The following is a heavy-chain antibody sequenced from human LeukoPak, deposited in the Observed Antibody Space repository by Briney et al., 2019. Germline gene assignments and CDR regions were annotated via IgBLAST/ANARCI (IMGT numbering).Heavy chain of an antibody. CDR1: GFTFSSYE. CDR2: IRGSGTTT. D-gene: IGHD6-13*01. V-gene: IGHV3-48*03. Sequence: GGSLRLSCAASGFTFSSYEMTWVRQTPGEGLEWVSYIRGSGTTTYYADSVKGRFTISRDNAKNSLYLQMNSLRAEDSAVHYCARLSSENSAGTEYYYMDVWGKGTTVTISS. J-gene: IGHJ6*03. CDR3: ARLSSENSAGTEYYYMDV.